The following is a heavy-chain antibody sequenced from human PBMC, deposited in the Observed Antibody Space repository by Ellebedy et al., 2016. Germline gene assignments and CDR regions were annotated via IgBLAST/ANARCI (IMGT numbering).Heavy chain of an antibody. V-gene: IGHV4-59*02. CDR1: GGSVDTYY. CDR3: ARDVSLYSSSPSFDF. D-gene: IGHD3-22*01. Sequence: SETLSLXCTVSGGSVDTYYWTWIRQSPGKGLEWIGYVFYGGSTKYNPSLRSRVTISLDTARNQFSLKLTSVGAADTAVYYCARDVSLYSSSPSFDFWGQGTLVTVSS. J-gene: IGHJ4*02. CDR2: VFYGGST.